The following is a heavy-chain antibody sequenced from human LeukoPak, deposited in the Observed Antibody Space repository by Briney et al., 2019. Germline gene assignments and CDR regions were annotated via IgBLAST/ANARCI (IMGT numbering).Heavy chain of an antibody. CDR3: AKDTDYYAGLDA. J-gene: IGHJ6*02. D-gene: IGHD3-10*01. CDR1: GFIFDDYG. V-gene: IGHV3-9*01. Sequence: PGRSLRLSCTASGFIFDDYGTHWVRQGPGKGLEWVAGISWNSGSKGYADSVKGRFTISRDNAKYALYLEMSSLRTEDTALYYCAKDTDYYAGLDAWGQGTTVTVFS. CDR2: ISWNSGSK.